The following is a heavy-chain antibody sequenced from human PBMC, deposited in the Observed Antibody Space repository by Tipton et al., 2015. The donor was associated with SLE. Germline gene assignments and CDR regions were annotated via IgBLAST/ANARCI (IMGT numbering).Heavy chain of an antibody. Sequence: TLSLTCSVSGGSISSNYWIWIRQPPGKGLEWIGYISDGGGTNHNPSLKSRVTISVDSSKSQISLRLTSVTAADTAVYYCARDSSGMGYYWFDPWGQGTLVTVSS. CDR2: ISDGGGT. D-gene: IGHD3-3*01. J-gene: IGHJ5*02. V-gene: IGHV4-59*01. CDR1: GGSISSNY. CDR3: ARDSSGMGYYWFDP.